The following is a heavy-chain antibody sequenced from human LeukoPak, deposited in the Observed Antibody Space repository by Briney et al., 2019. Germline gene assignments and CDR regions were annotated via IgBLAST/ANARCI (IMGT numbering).Heavy chain of an antibody. J-gene: IGHJ4*02. Sequence: GGSLRLSCAASGFTFSSYSMTWVRQAPGKGLEWVAHIKEDGGEKHCVDPVKGRFTISRDNAKNSLYLQMNSLRAEDTAMYYCVRDRGYCSGGTCYALWDYWGQGTLVTVSS. V-gene: IGHV3-7*01. D-gene: IGHD2-15*01. CDR2: IKEDGGEK. CDR3: VRDRGYCSGGTCYALWDY. CDR1: GFTFSSYS.